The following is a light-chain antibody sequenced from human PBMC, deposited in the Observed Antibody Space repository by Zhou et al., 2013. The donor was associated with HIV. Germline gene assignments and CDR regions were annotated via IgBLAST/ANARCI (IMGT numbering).Light chain of an antibody. Sequence: DIQMTQSPSSLSASVGDRVTITCRAGQSISTYLNWYQQKPGKAPNLLIYAASSLQSGVPSRFSGSGSGTDFALTISSLQPEDFATYYCQQSYSTPWTFGQGTKLEIK. J-gene: IGKJ2*01. CDR2: AAS. CDR1: QSISTY. CDR3: QQSYSTPWT. V-gene: IGKV1-39*01.